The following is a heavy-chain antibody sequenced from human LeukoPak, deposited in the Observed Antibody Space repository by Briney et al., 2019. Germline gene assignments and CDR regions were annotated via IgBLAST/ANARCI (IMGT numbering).Heavy chain of an antibody. V-gene: IGHV3-30-3*01. J-gene: IGHJ1*01. Sequence: GGSLRLSCAASGFTFSNYAMHWVRQAPGKGLEWVAVISYDGSNKDYADSVKGRFTISRDNSKNTLYLQMNSLRAEDTAVYYCARDSCGGDCYALAEYFQHWGQGTLVIVSS. CDR1: GFTFSNYA. CDR3: ARDSCGGDCYALAEYFQH. D-gene: IGHD2-21*02. CDR2: ISYDGSNK.